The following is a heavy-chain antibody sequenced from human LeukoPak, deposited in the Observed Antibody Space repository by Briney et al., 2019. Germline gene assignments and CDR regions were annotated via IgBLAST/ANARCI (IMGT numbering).Heavy chain of an antibody. CDR3: TTDPDIVVVPAALFDY. CDR2: IKSKTDGGTT. D-gene: IGHD2-2*01. J-gene: IGHJ4*02. Sequence: GGSLRLSCAASGFTFSNAWMSWVRQAPGKGLEWVGRIKSKTDGGTTDYAAPVKGRFTISRDDSKNTLYLQMNSLKTGDTAVYYCTTDPDIVVVPAALFDYWGQGTLVTVSS. CDR1: GFTFSNAW. V-gene: IGHV3-15*01.